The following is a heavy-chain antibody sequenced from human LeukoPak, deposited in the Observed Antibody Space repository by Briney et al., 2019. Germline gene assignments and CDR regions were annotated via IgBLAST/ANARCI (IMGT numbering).Heavy chain of an antibody. CDR3: ARDSFIRTAYRGSLNWFDP. J-gene: IGHJ5*02. V-gene: IGHV4-61*01. Sequence: SSETLSLTCTVSGVSVSSGSYYWSWIRQPPGKGQEWIGYIYYSGSTNYNPSLKSRVTISVDTSKNQFSLKLSSVTAADTAVYYCARDSFIRTAYRGSLNWFDPWGQGTLVTVSS. CDR1: GVSVSSGSYY. D-gene: IGHD5-12*01. CDR2: IYYSGST.